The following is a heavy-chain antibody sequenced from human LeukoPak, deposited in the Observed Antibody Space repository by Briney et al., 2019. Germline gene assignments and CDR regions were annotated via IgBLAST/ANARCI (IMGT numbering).Heavy chain of an antibody. D-gene: IGHD1-26*01. Sequence: PGGSLRLSCAASGFTFSSYSINWVRQPPGKGLEWIGEINHSGSTNYNPSLKSRVTISVDTSKNQFSLKLSSVTAADTAVYYCARGFTGSYYYYYYYMDVWGKGTTVTVSS. CDR1: GFTFSSYS. J-gene: IGHJ6*03. CDR3: ARGFTGSYYYYYYYMDV. CDR2: INHSGST. V-gene: IGHV4-34*01.